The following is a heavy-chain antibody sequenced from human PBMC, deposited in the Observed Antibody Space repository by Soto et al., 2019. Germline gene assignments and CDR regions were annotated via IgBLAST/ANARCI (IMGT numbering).Heavy chain of an antibody. CDR3: ARMADWGTLGYYYFDF. Sequence: QERLVESGGRVVQPGRSLRLSCAASGFTFTNYAMHWVRQAPGKGLEWVAVVSYDGITKYYGDSVKGRFTISRDNSKNAVYLEMNSLRSEDTALYYCARMADWGTLGYYYFDFWGQGTLVTVSS. J-gene: IGHJ4*02. CDR2: VSYDGITK. V-gene: IGHV3-30*04. CDR1: GFTFTNYA. D-gene: IGHD5-12*01.